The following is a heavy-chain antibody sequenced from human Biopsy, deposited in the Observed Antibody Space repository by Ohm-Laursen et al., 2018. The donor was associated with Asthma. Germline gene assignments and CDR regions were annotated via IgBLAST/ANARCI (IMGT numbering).Heavy chain of an antibody. CDR2: ISKDASTQ. J-gene: IGHJ3*02. CDR1: GFSFSNFA. V-gene: IGHV3-30*01. D-gene: IGHD1-1*01. CDR3: VRDGTDDAFDI. Sequence: SLRLPCAASGFSFSNFAIHWVRQAPGKGLEWVGVISKDASTQDYADSVKGRFTMARDNSKNTLDLQMNSLREEETAVYYCVRDGTDDAFDIWGQGTVVSVSS.